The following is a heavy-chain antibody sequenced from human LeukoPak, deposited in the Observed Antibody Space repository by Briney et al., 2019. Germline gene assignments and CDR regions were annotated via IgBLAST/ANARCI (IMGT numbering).Heavy chain of an antibody. V-gene: IGHV3-15*01. CDR3: TTEVTLVEMSPTPYAFDI. D-gene: IGHD5-24*01. CDR2: FKSKTDGGTT. J-gene: IGHJ3*02. CDR1: GFTFSDAW. Sequence: GGSLRLSCATSGFTFSDAWMSWVRQAPGKGLEWVGRFKSKTDGGTTDYAAPVKGRFTISRDDSKNTLYLQMNSLKTEDTAVYYCTTEVTLVEMSPTPYAFDIWGQGTMVTVSS.